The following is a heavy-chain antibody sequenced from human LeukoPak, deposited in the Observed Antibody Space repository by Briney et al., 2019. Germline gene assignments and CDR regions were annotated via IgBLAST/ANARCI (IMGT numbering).Heavy chain of an antibody. CDR3: ARDPSRGYTYGYGDY. Sequence: GGSLRLSCAASGLTFSSYWMNWVRQPPGKGPEWVANIKRDGSEKYYVHSVKGRFTISRDNAKNSLYLQMNSLRAEDTAVYYCARDPSRGYTYGYGDYWGQGTPVTVSS. J-gene: IGHJ4*02. V-gene: IGHV3-7*01. CDR1: GLTFSSYW. CDR2: IKRDGSEK. D-gene: IGHD5-18*01.